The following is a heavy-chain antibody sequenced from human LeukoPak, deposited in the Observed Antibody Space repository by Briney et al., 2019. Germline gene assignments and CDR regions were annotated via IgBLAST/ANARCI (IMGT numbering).Heavy chain of an antibody. CDR2: IRYDGSNK. J-gene: IGHJ4*02. V-gene: IGHV3-33*08. CDR1: GFIFSSYG. D-gene: IGHD6-19*01. Sequence: GRSLRLSCAASGFIFSSYGMHWVRQAPGKGLEWVAFIRYDGSNKYYADSVKGRFTISRDNSKNTLYLQMNSLRAEDTAVYYCARRSGIAVAGAFDYWGQGTLVTVSS. CDR3: ARRSGIAVAGAFDY.